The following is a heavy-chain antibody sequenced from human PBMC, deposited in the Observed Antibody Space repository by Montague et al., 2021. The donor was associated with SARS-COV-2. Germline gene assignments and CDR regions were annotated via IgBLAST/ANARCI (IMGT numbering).Heavy chain of an antibody. Sequence: SETLSLTCTVSGGSISSSTYYWGWIRQPPGMGLEWIGNMYYSGGTYYNPSRQSRVTISVDTSKNQFSLKLSSVTAADTAVYDCARQPGNYYDSVSYWALGDSWGQGTLVTVSS. CDR1: GGSISSSTYY. CDR3: ARQPGNYYDSVSYWALGDS. V-gene: IGHV4-39*01. CDR2: MYYSGGT. D-gene: IGHD3-10*01. J-gene: IGHJ4*02.